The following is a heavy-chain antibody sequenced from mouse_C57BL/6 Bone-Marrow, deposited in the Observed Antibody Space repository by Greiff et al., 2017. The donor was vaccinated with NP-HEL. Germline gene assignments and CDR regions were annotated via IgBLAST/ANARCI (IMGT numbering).Heavy chain of an antibody. Sequence: QVQLQQSGAELVRPGTSVKVSCKASGYAFTNYLIEWVKQRPGQGLEWIGVINPGSGGTNYNEKFKGKVTLTEDKSSNTAYMQLSSLTSEDDAVYYYARNYYGSNPTWFAYWGQGTLVTVAA. CDR1: GYAFTNYL. D-gene: IGHD1-1*01. CDR2: INPGSGGT. J-gene: IGHJ3*01. CDR3: ARNYYGSNPTWFAY. V-gene: IGHV1-54*01.